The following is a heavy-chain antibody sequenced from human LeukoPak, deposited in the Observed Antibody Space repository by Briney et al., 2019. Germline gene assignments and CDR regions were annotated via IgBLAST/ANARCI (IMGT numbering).Heavy chain of an antibody. V-gene: IGHV4-38-2*02. CDR2: IYHSGST. CDR3: ARSDGYNFQS. D-gene: IGHD5-24*01. Sequence: PSETLSLTCTVSGYSISSGYYWGWIRQPPGKGLEWIGSIYHSGSTYYNPSLKSRVTISVDTSKNQFSLKLSSVTAADTAVYYCARSDGYNFQSWGQGTLVTVSS. J-gene: IGHJ4*02. CDR1: GYSISSGYY.